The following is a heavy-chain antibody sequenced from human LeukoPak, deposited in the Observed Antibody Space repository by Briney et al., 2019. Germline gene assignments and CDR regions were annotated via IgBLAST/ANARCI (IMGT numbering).Heavy chain of an antibody. CDR1: GFTFSSYG. V-gene: IGHV3-30*18. J-gene: IGHJ4*02. Sequence: SGGSLRLSCAASGFTFSSYGMHWGRQAPGKGREWVADISYDGSNKYYADSVKGRFTISRDNSKNTLYLQMNSLRAEDTAVYYCAKEGPWAAGFDYWGQGTPVTVSS. D-gene: IGHD6-13*01. CDR3: AKEGPWAAGFDY. CDR2: ISYDGSNK.